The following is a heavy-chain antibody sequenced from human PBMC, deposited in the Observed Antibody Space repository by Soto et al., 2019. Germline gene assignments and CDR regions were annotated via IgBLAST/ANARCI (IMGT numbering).Heavy chain of an antibody. D-gene: IGHD5-18*01. Sequence: ASVKVSCKASGYTFTSYGISWVRQAPGQGLEWMGWISAYNGNTNYAQKLQGRVTMTKDTSTSTAYMDLRSRRSDNTAWYKFAKDVDTDMVLDPNYYYDMDVWGKGTTVNVSS. J-gene: IGHJ6*03. CDR2: ISAYNGNT. CDR3: AKDVDTDMVLDPNYYYDMDV. CDR1: GYTFTSYG. V-gene: IGHV1-18*01.